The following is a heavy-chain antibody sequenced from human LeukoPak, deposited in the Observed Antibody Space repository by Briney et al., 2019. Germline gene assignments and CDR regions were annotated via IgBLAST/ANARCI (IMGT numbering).Heavy chain of an antibody. CDR2: INPNTGGT. CDR1: GYTFVGYY. CDR3: ARDYGPRGNCFDY. D-gene: IGHD3-10*01. J-gene: IGHJ4*02. V-gene: IGHV1-2*02. Sequence: ASVKVSCKASGYTFVGYYVHWVRQAPGQGLEWMGWINPNTGGTVYALRFQGRVTMTRDTSISTAYMEPTSDDTAVYYCARDYGPRGNCFDYWGQGTLVIVSS.